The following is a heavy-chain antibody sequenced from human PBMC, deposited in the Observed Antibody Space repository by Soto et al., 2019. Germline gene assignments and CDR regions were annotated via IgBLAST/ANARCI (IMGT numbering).Heavy chain of an antibody. D-gene: IGHD6-19*01. J-gene: IGHJ6*02. V-gene: IGHV3-30-3*01. Sequence: PEGSRRLSCAASGCTFSSYAMHWDRQAPGKGLEWVAVISYDGSNKYYADSVKGRFTISRDNSKNTLYLQMNSLRAEDTAVYYCARDIAVAGTADHYYYYGMDVWGQGTTVTVSS. CDR2: ISYDGSNK. CDR3: ARDIAVAGTADHYYYYGMDV. CDR1: GCTFSSYA.